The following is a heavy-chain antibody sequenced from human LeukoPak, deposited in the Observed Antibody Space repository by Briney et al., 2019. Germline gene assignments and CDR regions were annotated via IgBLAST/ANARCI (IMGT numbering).Heavy chain of an antibody. D-gene: IGHD3-22*01. CDR1: GNSISSGDNY. Sequence: SETLSLTCTVSGNSISSGDNYWSWIRQPAVKGLEWIGRIYTSGSTNYNPPLKSRVTISGDTSKNQFSLKLSSVTAADTAVYFCARGPYSYDSSGAFDIWGQGTMVTVSS. J-gene: IGHJ3*02. CDR3: ARGPYSYDSSGAFDI. CDR2: IYTSGST. V-gene: IGHV4-61*02.